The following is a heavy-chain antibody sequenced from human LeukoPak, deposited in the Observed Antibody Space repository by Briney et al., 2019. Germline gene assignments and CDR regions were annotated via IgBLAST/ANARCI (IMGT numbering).Heavy chain of an antibody. CDR3: ARDDKGYYDGRWTAFDI. D-gene: IGHD4-23*01. V-gene: IGHV4-4*07. CDR1: GASISDTA. CDR2: VFSSGAT. Sequence: PSETLSLTCTVSGASISDTAWSWVRQPAGRGLEWIGRVFSSGATLYNPSFNGRVSMSVDASKKQVSLKVTPVTVADTAAYYCARDDKGYYDGRWTAFDIWGQGTVVTVSS. J-gene: IGHJ3*02.